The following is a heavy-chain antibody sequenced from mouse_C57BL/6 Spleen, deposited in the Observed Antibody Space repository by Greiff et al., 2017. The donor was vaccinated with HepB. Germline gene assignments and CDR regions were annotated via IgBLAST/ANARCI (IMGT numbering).Heavy chain of an antibody. Sequence: VQPQQPGAELVKPGASVKMSCKAYGYTFTSYWITWVKQRAGQGRELIGDIYPGSGSTNYNEKFKSKATLTVDTSSSTAYMQLSSLTSEDSAVFDCAIAYYSKGFAYWGTGTLVTVCA. CDR2: IYPGSGST. CDR1: GYTFTSYW. V-gene: IGHV1-55*01. CDR3: AIAYYSKGFAY. J-gene: IGHJ3*01. D-gene: IGHD2-5*01.